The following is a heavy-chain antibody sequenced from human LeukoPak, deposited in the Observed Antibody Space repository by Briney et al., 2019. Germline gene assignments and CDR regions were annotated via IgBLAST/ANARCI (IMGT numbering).Heavy chain of an antibody. CDR1: GYTFSIYG. V-gene: IGHV1-18*01. D-gene: IGHD4-17*01. J-gene: IGHJ4*02. CDR3: ARSGATVTTISSYFDY. CDR2: ISVYNGNT. Sequence: ASVRVSCKASGYTFSIYGFSWVRQAPGQGLEWMGWISVYNGNTNYAQKFQGRVTMTTDTSTSTAHMELRSLRSDDTAVYYCARSGATVTTISSYFDYWGQGTLVTVSS.